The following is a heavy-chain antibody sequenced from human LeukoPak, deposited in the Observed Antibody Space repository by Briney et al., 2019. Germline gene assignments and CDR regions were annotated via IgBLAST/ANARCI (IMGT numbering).Heavy chain of an antibody. D-gene: IGHD2-15*01. V-gene: IGHV1-69*05. CDR1: GGTFSIYA. CDR2: IIPIFGTA. CDR3: ARDVVAATTYWFDP. Sequence: SVKVSRKASGGTFSIYAISWVRQAPGQGLEWMGGIIPIFGTANYAQKFQGRVTITTDESTSTAYMELSSLRSEDTAVYYCARDVVAATTYWFDPWGQGTLVTVSS. J-gene: IGHJ5*02.